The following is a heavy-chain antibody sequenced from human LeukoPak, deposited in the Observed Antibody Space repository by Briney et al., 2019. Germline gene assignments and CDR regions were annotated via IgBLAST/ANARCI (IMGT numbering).Heavy chain of an antibody. D-gene: IGHD3-22*01. CDR3: AKDGSNYYDNFYFDY. V-gene: IGHV3-43D*03. CDR2: ISWDGGST. Sequence: PGGSLRLSCAASGFTFDDYAMHWVRQAPGKGLEWVSLISWDGGSTYYADSVKGRFTISRDNSKNTLYLQMNSLRAEDTAVYYCAKDGSNYYDNFYFDYWGQGTLVTVSS. J-gene: IGHJ4*02. CDR1: GFTFDDYA.